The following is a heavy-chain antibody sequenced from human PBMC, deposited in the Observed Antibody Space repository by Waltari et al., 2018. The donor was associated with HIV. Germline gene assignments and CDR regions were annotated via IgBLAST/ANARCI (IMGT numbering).Heavy chain of an antibody. CDR1: GGSISSSSYY. J-gene: IGHJ4*02. Sequence: QLQLQESGTGLVKPSETLSLTCTVSGGSISSSSYYWGWIRQPPGKGLEWIGSIYYSGSTYYNPSLKSRVTISVDTSKNQFSLKLSSVTAADTAVYYWARDSTGLELSYGGQGTLVTVSS. V-gene: IGHV4-39*07. CDR3: ARDSTGLELSY. D-gene: IGHD1-7*01. CDR2: IYYSGST.